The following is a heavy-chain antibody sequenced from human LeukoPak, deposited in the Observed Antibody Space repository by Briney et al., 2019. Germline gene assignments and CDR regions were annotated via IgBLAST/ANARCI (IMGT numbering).Heavy chain of an antibody. CDR3: AKGYYDYVWGSYYFDY. Sequence: GGSLRRSCAASGFTFSSYAMSWVRQAPGKGLEWVSAISGSGGSTYYADSVKGRFTISRDNSRDTLYLQMNSLRAEDTAVYYCAKGYYDYVWGSYYFDYWGQGTLVTVSS. V-gene: IGHV3-23*01. D-gene: IGHD3-16*01. CDR1: GFTFSSYA. CDR2: ISGSGGST. J-gene: IGHJ4*02.